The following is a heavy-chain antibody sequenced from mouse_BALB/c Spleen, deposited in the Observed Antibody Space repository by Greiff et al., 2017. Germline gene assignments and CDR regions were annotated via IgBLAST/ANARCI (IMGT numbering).Heavy chain of an antibody. CDR1: GFNIKDYY. J-gene: IGHJ1*01. Sequence: VQLQQSGAELVKPGASVKLSCTASGFNIKDYYMHWVRQRPEQGLEWIGRIDPANGNTKYDSKVQGKATITADTSSNTAYLQLSSLTSEDTAVYYCAGGNGGYFDVWGAGTTVTVSS. CDR3: AGGNGGYFDV. D-gene: IGHD2-1*01. CDR2: IDPANGNT. V-gene: IGHV14-3*02.